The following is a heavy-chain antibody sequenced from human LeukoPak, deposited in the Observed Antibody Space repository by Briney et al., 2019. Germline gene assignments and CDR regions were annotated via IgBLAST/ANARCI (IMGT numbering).Heavy chain of an antibody. J-gene: IGHJ4*02. CDR1: GFTFSSYS. CDR3: ARGSPKYYDSSGYYY. D-gene: IGHD3-22*01. Sequence: GGSLRLSCAASGFTFSSYSMNWVRQAPGKGLEWVSSISSSSSYIYYADSVKGRFTISRDNAKNSLYLQMNSLRAEDTAVYYCARGSPKYYDSSGYYYWGQGTLVTVSS. V-gene: IGHV3-21*01. CDR2: ISSSSSYI.